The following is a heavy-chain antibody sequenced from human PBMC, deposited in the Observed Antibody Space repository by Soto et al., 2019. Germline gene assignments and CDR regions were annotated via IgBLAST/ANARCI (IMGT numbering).Heavy chain of an antibody. J-gene: IGHJ4*02. D-gene: IGHD3-22*01. Sequence: GGSLRLSCAASGFTFSSYAMSWVRQAPGKGLEWVSAISGSGGSTYYADSVKGRFTISRDNSKNTLYLQMNSLRAEDTAVYYCAKRHYYDSSGPRLGFDYWGQGTLVTVSS. CDR1: GFTFSSYA. CDR3: AKRHYYDSSGPRLGFDY. V-gene: IGHV3-23*01. CDR2: ISGSGGST.